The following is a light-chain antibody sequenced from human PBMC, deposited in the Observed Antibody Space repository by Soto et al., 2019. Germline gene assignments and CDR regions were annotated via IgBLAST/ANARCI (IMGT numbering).Light chain of an antibody. CDR1: SSAIGGYYY. Sequence: QSVLTQPASVSGSPGQSITISCTGTSSAIGGYYYVSWYQHHPGKAPKLLIYQVTNRPSRVSNRFSGSKSGNTAPLTISGLQADDEADYYCTSYSSSDIFYVFGTGTKVTVL. J-gene: IGLJ1*01. CDR2: QVT. CDR3: TSYSSSDIFYV. V-gene: IGLV2-14*01.